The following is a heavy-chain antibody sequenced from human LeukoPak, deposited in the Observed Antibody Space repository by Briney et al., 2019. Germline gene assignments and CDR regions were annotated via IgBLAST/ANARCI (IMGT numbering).Heavy chain of an antibody. V-gene: IGHV6-1*01. Sequence: SQILSLTCAISGDSVSSSSAAWNWIRQSPSRGLEWLGRTYYRSKWYNDYAVSVKSRITINPDTSKNQFSLQLNSVTPEDTAVYYCARTQTRDGYNYVIDYWGQGTLVTVSS. CDR3: ARTQTRDGYNYVIDY. CDR2: TYYRSKWYN. J-gene: IGHJ4*02. CDR1: GDSVSSSSAA. D-gene: IGHD5-24*01.